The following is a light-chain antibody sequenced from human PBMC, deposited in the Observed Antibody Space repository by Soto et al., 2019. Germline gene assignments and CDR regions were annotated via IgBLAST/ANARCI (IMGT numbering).Light chain of an antibody. V-gene: IGKV3-20*01. CDR3: QQYGSSPWT. CDR1: QSVSSSY. J-gene: IGKJ1*01. CDR2: GAS. Sequence: EIVLTQSPGTLSLSPGERATLSCRASQSVSSSYLAWYQQKPGQAPRLLIYGASSRATGIPDRFSGSGSGTDFTLTISRLAPEDFAVYYCQQYGSSPWTFGQGTKAEIK.